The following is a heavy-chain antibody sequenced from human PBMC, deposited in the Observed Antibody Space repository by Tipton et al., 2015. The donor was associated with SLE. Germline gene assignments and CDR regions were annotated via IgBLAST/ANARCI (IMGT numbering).Heavy chain of an antibody. Sequence: QVQLVQSGPEVKKSGASVRVSCKASGYTLTTYGISWVRQAPGQGLEWMGWISAYNGHTNYAQKLQDRVTLTTDTSTSTAYMELTSLRSDDTAVYYCARGSIAILFWGQGTLVTVSS. CDR1: GYTLTTYG. CDR3: ARGSIAILF. V-gene: IGHV1-18*01. CDR2: ISAYNGHT. D-gene: IGHD3-10*01. J-gene: IGHJ4*02.